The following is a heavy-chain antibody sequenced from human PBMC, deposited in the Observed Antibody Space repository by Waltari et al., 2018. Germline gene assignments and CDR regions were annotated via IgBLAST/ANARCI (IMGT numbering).Heavy chain of an antibody. D-gene: IGHD5-18*01. CDR3: ARGIHLQTHDAFDF. CDR2: AYGSDGTT. Sequence: QVQLQESGPGLVKPSETLSLTCAVSGGSISTSYWSWIRQPPGKGLEWIGRAYGSDGTTDYNPSLKSRVTISTDTSKNQFSLRLNSVTAADTAVYYCARGIHLQTHDAFDFWGQGLRVTVSS. CDR1: GGSISTSY. J-gene: IGHJ3*01. V-gene: IGHV4-4*07.